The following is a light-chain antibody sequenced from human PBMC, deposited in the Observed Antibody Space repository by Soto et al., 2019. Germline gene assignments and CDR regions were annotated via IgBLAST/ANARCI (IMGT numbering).Light chain of an antibody. CDR3: QQTDSTPFT. Sequence: DIQMTQSASPLSASVGDRVTITCRASRDIETYLNWYQHKPGRAPKLLIFAASNLQTGVPSRFTGSGSGTHFTLTITSLLPDDFATYYCQQTDSTPFTFGPGTTVDV. J-gene: IGKJ3*01. CDR2: AAS. V-gene: IGKV1-39*01. CDR1: RDIETY.